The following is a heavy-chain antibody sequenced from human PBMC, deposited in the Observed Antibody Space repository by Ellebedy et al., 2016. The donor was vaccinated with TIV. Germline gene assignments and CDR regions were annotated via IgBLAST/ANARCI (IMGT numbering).Heavy chain of an antibody. CDR1: GFTFSSYG. J-gene: IGHJ4*02. V-gene: IGHV3-30*18. CDR2: ISYDGSNK. Sequence: GESLKISXAASGFTFSSYGMHWVRQAPGKGLEWVAVISYDGSNKYYADSVKGRFTISRDNSKNTLYLQMNSLRAEDTAVYYCAKGGTYYYDSSGYPQFDYWGQGTLVTVSS. D-gene: IGHD3-22*01. CDR3: AKGGTYYYDSSGYPQFDY.